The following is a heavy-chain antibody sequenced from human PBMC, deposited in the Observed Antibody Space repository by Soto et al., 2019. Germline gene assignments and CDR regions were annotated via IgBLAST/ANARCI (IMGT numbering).Heavy chain of an antibody. CDR1: GFTFSSSA. Sequence: EVQLLESGGGLVQPGGSLRLSCAASGFTFSSSAMSWVRQAPGKGLEWVSAIRGTNGNTHYAESVTGRLTIARDNSKQTLYLQTSFLRAEDTAVYDCAKCTVDTIVTSGRCTGLDPRGQGPLVSVSS. J-gene: IGHJ5*02. D-gene: IGHD5-12*01. CDR3: AKCTVDTIVTSGRCTGLDP. V-gene: IGHV3-23*01. CDR2: IRGTNGNT.